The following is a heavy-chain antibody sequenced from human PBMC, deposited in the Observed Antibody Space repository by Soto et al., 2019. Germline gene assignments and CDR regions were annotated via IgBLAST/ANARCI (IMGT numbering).Heavy chain of an antibody. V-gene: IGHV3-7*02. J-gene: IGHJ4*02. CDR1: GFTFGNYW. Sequence: GGSLRLSCIGSGFTFGNYWMSWVRQAPGKGLEWVANIKPDGSDKYYEESVKGRFTISRDNAKNSLHLQMNSLSAEDTAVYYCAKVWMVRGVMDYWGQGTLVTVSS. D-gene: IGHD3-10*01. CDR3: AKVWMVRGVMDY. CDR2: IKPDGSDK.